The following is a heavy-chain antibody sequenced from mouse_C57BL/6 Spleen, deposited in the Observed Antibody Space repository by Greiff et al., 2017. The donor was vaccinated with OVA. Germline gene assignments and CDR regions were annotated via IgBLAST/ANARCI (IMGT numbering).Heavy chain of an antibody. J-gene: IGHJ1*03. CDR1: GYTFTSYW. CDR2: IDPSDSYT. D-gene: IGHD1-1*01. CDR3: ASRYYGSSYDWYFDV. Sequence: QVQLQQPGAELVRPGTSVKLSCKASGYTFTSYWMHWVKQRPGQGLEWIGVIDPSDSYTNYNQKFKGKATLTVDTSSSTAYMQLSSLTSEDSAVYYCASRYYGSSYDWYFDVWGTGTTVTVSS. V-gene: IGHV1-59*01.